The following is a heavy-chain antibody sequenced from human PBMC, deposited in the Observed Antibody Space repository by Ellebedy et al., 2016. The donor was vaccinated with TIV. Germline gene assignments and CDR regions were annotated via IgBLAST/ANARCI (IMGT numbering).Heavy chain of an antibody. Sequence: GESLKISCAVSGFTFSRFNMNWVRQAPGKGLELISYISPTNLYSNYADSVKGRFTISRDNDQKSVYLHMSILTTEDTALYYCARDSSHGGADTFYNYGLDVWGHGTTVTVAS. J-gene: IGHJ6*02. CDR3: ARDSSHGGADTFYNYGLDV. V-gene: IGHV3-21*01. CDR1: GFTFSRFN. CDR2: ISPTNLYS. D-gene: IGHD1-26*01.